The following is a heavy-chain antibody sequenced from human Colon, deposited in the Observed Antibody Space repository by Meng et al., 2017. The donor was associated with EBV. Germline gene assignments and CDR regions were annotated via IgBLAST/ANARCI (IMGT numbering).Heavy chain of an antibody. CDR3: ARGNAYNAPSFDY. Sequence: QWRPQGAGPGVGEPSGTLARTGAVSGASISSNKWWSWVRQTPGKGLEWIGEIYHGGNTNYNPSLKSRVTISVDRSNDQFSLSLSSVTAADTAVYYCARGNAYNAPSFDYWGQGTLVTASS. J-gene: IGHJ4*02. V-gene: IGHV4-4*02. CDR2: IYHGGNT. D-gene: IGHD5-24*01. CDR1: GASISSNKW.